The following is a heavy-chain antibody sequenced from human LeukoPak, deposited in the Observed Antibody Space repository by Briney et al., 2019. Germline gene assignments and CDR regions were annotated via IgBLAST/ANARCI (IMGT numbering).Heavy chain of an antibody. J-gene: IGHJ4*02. CDR3: ARAVVEMATIEAPYPAGYFDY. D-gene: IGHD5-24*01. V-gene: IGHV3-21*01. CDR1: GFTFSSYS. CDR2: ISSSSSYI. Sequence: PGGSLRLSCAASGFTFSSYSMNWVRQAPGKGLEWVSSISSSSSYIYYADSVKGRFTISRDNAKNSLYLQMNSLRAEDTAVYYCARAVVEMATIEAPYPAGYFDYWGQGTLVTVSS.